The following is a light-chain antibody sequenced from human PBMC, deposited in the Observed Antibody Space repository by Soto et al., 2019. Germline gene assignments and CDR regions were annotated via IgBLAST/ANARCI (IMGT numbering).Light chain of an antibody. CDR1: SSNIGAGYD. J-gene: IGLJ2*01. Sequence: QYVLTQPPSVSVAPGQRVTISCTGSSSNIGAGYDVHWYQQPPGTAPKLLIYGNSNRPSGVPDRFSGSKSGTSASLAITGLQAEDEADYYCQSYDSSLSGVVFGGGTKLTVL. CDR2: GNS. V-gene: IGLV1-40*01. CDR3: QSYDSSLSGVV.